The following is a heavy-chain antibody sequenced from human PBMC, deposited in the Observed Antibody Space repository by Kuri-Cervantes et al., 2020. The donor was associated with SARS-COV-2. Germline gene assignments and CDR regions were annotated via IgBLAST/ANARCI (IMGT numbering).Heavy chain of an antibody. CDR2: IYHSGST. CDR1: GYSISSGYY. J-gene: IGHJ4*02. Sequence: SETLSLTCAVSGYSISSGYYWGWIRQPPGKGPEWIGSIYHSGSTYYNPSLKSRVTISVDTSKNQFSLKLSSVTAADTAVYYCARHYYGSGSYYAVPVLWSHWGQGTLVTVSS. CDR3: ARHYYGSGSYYAVPVLWSH. V-gene: IGHV4-38-2*01. D-gene: IGHD3-10*01.